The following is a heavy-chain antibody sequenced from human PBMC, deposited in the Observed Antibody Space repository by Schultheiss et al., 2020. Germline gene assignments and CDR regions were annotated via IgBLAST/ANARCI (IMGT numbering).Heavy chain of an antibody. CDR3: ARAMVGFGELSYYYYYGMDV. D-gene: IGHD3-10*01. Sequence: SETLSLTCTVSGGSISSGSYYWSWIRQPPGKGLEWIGYIYYSGSTYYNPSLKSRVTISVDTSKNQFSLKLSSVTAADTAVYYCARAMVGFGELSYYYYYGMDVWGQGTTVTVSS. J-gene: IGHJ6*02. CDR1: GGSISSGSYY. CDR2: IYYSGST. V-gene: IGHV4-61*01.